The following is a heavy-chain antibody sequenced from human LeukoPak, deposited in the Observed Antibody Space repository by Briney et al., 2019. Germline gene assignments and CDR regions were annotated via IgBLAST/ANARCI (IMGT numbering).Heavy chain of an antibody. V-gene: IGHV1-18*01. J-gene: IGHJ4*02. D-gene: IGHD3-3*01. CDR3: ARDLKITIFGVLPWDYFDY. CDR1: GYTFTNYG. CDR2: ISASNGNT. Sequence: GASVKVSCKASGYTFTNYGISWVRQAPGQGLKWMGWISASNGNTNYAQKLQGRVTMTTDTSTSTAYMELRSLRSDDTALYYCARDLKITIFGVLPWDYFDYWGQGTLVTVSS.